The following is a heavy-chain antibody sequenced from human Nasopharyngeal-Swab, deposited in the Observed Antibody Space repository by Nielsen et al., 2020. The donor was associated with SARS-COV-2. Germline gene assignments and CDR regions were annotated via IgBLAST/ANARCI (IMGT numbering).Heavy chain of an antibody. D-gene: IGHD4-23*01. CDR3: AIADYGGNWILGGMDV. V-gene: IGHV1-18*01. J-gene: IGHJ6*02. Sequence: WVRQAPGQGLEWMGWISAYNGNTNYAQKLQGRVTMTTDTSTSTAYMELRSLRSDDTAVYYCAIADYGGNWILGGMDVWGQGTTVTVSS. CDR2: ISAYNGNT.